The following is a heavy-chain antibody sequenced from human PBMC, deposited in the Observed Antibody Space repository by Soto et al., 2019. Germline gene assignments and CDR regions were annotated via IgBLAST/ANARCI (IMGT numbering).Heavy chain of an antibody. CDR3: ARNGLERVMFDY. Sequence: QVQLVESGGGVVQPGRSLRLSCAASGFTFSSYAMHWVRQAPGKGLEWVAVISYDGSNKYYADSVKGRFTISRDNSKNTLYLQMNSLRAEDMAVYYCARNGLERVMFDYWGQGTLVTVSS. V-gene: IGHV3-30-3*01. D-gene: IGHD1-1*01. CDR2: ISYDGSNK. J-gene: IGHJ4*02. CDR1: GFTFSSYA.